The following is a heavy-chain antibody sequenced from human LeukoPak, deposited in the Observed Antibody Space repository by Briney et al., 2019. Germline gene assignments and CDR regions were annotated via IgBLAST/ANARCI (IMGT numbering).Heavy chain of an antibody. CDR2: IISNGGST. D-gene: IGHD3-16*01. Sequence: GGSLRLSCAAYGFTFSHYSMHWVRQAPGKGLEYVSAIISNGGSTHYADSVEGRFTISRDNSKNTLYLQMDSLRAEDMTVYYCARITMGAMIANFYYYHMDVWGKGATVTVSS. J-gene: IGHJ6*03. V-gene: IGHV3-64*02. CDR3: ARITMGAMIANFYYYHMDV. CDR1: GFTFSHYS.